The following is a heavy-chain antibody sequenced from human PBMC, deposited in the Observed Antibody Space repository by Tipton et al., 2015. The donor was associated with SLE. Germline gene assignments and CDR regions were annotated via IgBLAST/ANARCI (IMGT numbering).Heavy chain of an antibody. CDR1: GGSISSSSYY. CDR3: ASTNIPGAFDI. D-gene: IGHD2/OR15-2a*01. J-gene: IGHJ3*02. CDR2: IYYSGST. V-gene: IGHV4-39*07. Sequence: TLSLTCNVSGGSISSSSYYWGWIRQPPGKGLEWIGSIYYSGSTYYNPSLKSRVTISVDTSKNQFSLKLSSVTAADTAVYYCASTNIPGAFDIWGQGTMVTVSS.